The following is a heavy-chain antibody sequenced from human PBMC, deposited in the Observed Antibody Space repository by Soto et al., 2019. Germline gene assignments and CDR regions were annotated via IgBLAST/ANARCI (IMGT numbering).Heavy chain of an antibody. J-gene: IGHJ4*02. CDR1: GGSISSGGYY. CDR2: IYYSGST. V-gene: IGHV4-31*03. D-gene: IGHD4-17*01. CDR3: ARSPEATVTAFDY. Sequence: QVQLQETGPGLVKPSQTLSLTCTVSGGSISSGGYYWSWIRQHPGKGLEWIGYIYYSGSTYYNPSLKSRVTISVDTSTNQFPLKLSSVTAADTAVYYCARSPEATVTAFDYWGQGTLVTVSS.